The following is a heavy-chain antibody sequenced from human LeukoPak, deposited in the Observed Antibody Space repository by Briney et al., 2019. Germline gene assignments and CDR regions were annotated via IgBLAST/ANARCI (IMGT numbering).Heavy chain of an antibody. Sequence: GGSLRLSCAASGFTFSSYWMSGVSQAPGKGLEWVANIKQDGSEKYYVDSVKGRFTISRDNTKSSLYLQMNSLRAEDTAVYYCARDRSVMYFDYWGQGTLVTVSS. CDR1: GFTFSSYW. D-gene: IGHD2-8*01. CDR2: IKQDGSEK. J-gene: IGHJ4*02. V-gene: IGHV3-7*05. CDR3: ARDRSVMYFDY.